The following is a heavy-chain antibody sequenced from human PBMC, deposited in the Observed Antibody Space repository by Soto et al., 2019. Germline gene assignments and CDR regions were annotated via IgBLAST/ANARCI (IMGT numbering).Heavy chain of an antibody. CDR1: GFTYSTYT. V-gene: IGHV3-33*03. CDR2: IWYDGSNK. CDR3: AVAVAGPTAIGY. Sequence: PGGSLRLSCAASGFTYSTYTMHWVRQAPGKGLEWVAVIWYDGSNKYYADSVKGRFTISRDNAKNTLYLQMNSLRAEDTAVYYCAVAVAGPTAIGYWGQGTLVTVSS. D-gene: IGHD6-19*01. J-gene: IGHJ4*02.